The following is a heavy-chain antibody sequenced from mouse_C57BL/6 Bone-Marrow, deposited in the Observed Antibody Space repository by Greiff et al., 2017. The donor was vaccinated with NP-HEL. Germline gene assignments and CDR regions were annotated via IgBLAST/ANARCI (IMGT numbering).Heavy chain of an antibody. V-gene: IGHV5-17*01. CDR1: GFTFSDYG. CDR3: ARPYDYSWFAY. J-gene: IGHJ3*01. Sequence: VQLQESGGGLVKPGGSLKLSCAASGFTFSDYGMHWVRQAPEKGLEWVAYISSGSSTIYYADTVKGRFTISRDNAKNTLFLQMTSLRSEDTAMYYCARPYDYSWFAYWGQGTLVTVSA. CDR2: ISSGSSTI. D-gene: IGHD2-4*01.